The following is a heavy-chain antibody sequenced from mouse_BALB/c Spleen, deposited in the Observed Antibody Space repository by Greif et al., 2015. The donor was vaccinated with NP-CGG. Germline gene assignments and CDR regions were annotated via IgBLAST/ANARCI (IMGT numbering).Heavy chain of an antibody. V-gene: IGHV5-12*02. CDR2: ISNGGGST. J-gene: IGHJ4*01. Sequence: EVQGVESGGGLVQPGGSLKLSCATSGFTFSDYYMYWVRQTPEKRLEWVAYISNGGGSTYYPDTVKGRFTISRDNAKNTLYLQMSRLKSEDTAMYYCASYYDYYAMDYWGQGTSVTVSS. D-gene: IGHD1-1*02. CDR3: ASYYDYYAMDY. CDR1: GFTFSDYY.